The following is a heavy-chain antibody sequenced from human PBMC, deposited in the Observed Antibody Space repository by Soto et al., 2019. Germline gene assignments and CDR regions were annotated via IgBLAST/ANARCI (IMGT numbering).Heavy chain of an antibody. Sequence: QVQLVESGGGVVQPGTALKLSCAASGFTFSDYNMHWVRQAPGKGLEWVALISSDGSNKYYADSVKGRFTISRDNSKNMLYLQMNSPRAEDTAVYYCAKDKGYTYGHAFDYWGQGTLVTVSS. CDR2: ISSDGSNK. J-gene: IGHJ4*02. CDR1: GFTFSDYN. D-gene: IGHD5-18*01. V-gene: IGHV3-30*18. CDR3: AKDKGYTYGHAFDY.